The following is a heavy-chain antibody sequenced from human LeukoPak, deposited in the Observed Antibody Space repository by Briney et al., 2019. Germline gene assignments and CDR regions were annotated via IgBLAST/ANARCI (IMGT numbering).Heavy chain of an antibody. CDR2: ISYDGSNK. D-gene: IGHD5-18*01. V-gene: IGHV3-30*18. Sequence: GGSLRLSCAASGFTFSSSGMHWVRQAPGKGLEWVAVISYDGSNKHYADSVKGRFTISRDTSKNTLYLQMNSLRAEDTAVYYCAKDPEPVTPNWFDPWGQGTLVTVSS. J-gene: IGHJ5*02. CDR3: AKDPEPVTPNWFDP. CDR1: GFTFSSSG.